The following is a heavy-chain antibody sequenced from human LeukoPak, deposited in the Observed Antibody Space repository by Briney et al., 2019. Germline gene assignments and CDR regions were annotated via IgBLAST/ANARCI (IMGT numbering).Heavy chain of an antibody. CDR2: IYHSGSA. J-gene: IGHJ4*02. CDR1: GGSISSGGYY. V-gene: IGHV4-30-2*01. Sequence: SQTLSLTCTVSGGSISSGGYYWSWIRQPPGKGLEWIGYIYHSGSAYYNPSLKSRVTISVDRSKNQFSLKLSSVTAADTAVYYCASEYYYGSGSFGYWGQGTLVTVSS. D-gene: IGHD3-10*01. CDR3: ASEYYYGSGSFGY.